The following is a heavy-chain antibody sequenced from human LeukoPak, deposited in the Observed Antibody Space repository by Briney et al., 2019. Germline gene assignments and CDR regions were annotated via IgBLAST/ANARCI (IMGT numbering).Heavy chain of an antibody. CDR3: ARDGTTVTTSD. CDR1: GGSISSGDYY. V-gene: IGHV4-30-4*01. J-gene: IGHJ4*02. Sequence: PSETLSLTCTVSGGSISSGDYYWSWIRQPPGKGLEWIGYIYYSGSTYYNPSLKSRVTISVDTSKNQFCLKLSSVTAADTAVYYCARDGTTVTTSDWGQGTLVTVSS. CDR2: IYYSGST. D-gene: IGHD4-17*01.